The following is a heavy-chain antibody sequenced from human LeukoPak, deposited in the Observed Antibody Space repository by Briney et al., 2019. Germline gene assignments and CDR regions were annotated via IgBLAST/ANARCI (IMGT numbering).Heavy chain of an antibody. J-gene: IGHJ4*02. V-gene: IGHV1-24*01. CDR3: ATISGSYYSLY. CDR2: FDTEDGET. CDR1: GYTLSELA. Sequence: ASVKVSCKVSGYTLSELAMHWVRQAPGKGLEWMGGFDTEDGETIYAQKFQGRVTMTEDTSTDTAYMELSSLRSEDTALYYCATISGSYYSLYWGQGTLVTVSS. D-gene: IGHD1-26*01.